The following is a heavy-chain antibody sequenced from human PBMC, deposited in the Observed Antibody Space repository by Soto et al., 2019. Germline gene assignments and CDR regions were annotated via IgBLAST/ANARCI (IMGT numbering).Heavy chain of an antibody. CDR3: STDSYSDLTVVRLDN. D-gene: IGHD3-22*01. Sequence: GGSLRLSCAASGFTFSSYGMHWVRQAPGKGLEWVAVISYDGSNKYYADSVKGRFTISRDNSKNTLYLQMNSLRAEDTAVYYCSTDSYSDLTVVRLDNWGHGILVTVSS. CDR1: GFTFSSYG. J-gene: IGHJ4*01. CDR2: ISYDGSNK. V-gene: IGHV3-30*03.